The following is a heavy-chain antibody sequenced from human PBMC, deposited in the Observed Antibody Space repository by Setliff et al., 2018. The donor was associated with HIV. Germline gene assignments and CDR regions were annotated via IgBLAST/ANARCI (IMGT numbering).Heavy chain of an antibody. D-gene: IGHD3-3*01. CDR2: ISFSGTT. CDR1: GGPLSGYF. Sequence: SETLSLTCAVYGGPLSGYFCSWICQSPGKGLEWIGEISFSGTTNYNPSLKSRVTISIDTSKEWFSLQLTSVTRADTATYYCVRGGGEIYDFLSGHYRPWGYFWGQGTLVTVSS. V-gene: IGHV4-34*01. J-gene: IGHJ1*01. CDR3: VRGGGEIYDFLSGHYRPWGYF.